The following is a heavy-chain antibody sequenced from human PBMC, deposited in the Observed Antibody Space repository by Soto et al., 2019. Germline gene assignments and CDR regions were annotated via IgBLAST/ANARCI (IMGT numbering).Heavy chain of an antibody. CDR1: GFTFSSYG. Sequence: QVQLVESGGGVVQPGRSLRLSCAASGFTFSSYGMHWVRQAPGKGLEWVGVISYDGSNKYYADSVKGRFSISRDNSRNTLYLQMNSLRAEDTAVNYCAKGGYSGYDYGDYWGQGTLVTVSS. CDR3: AKGGYSGYDYGDY. D-gene: IGHD5-12*01. J-gene: IGHJ4*02. V-gene: IGHV3-30*18. CDR2: ISYDGSNK.